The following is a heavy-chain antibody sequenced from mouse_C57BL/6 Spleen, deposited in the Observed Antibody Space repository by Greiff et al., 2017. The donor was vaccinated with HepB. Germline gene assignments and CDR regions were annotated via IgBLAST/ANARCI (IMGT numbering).Heavy chain of an antibody. CDR1: GYTFTSYW. J-gene: IGHJ4*01. D-gene: IGHD1-1*01. Sequence: VQLQQPGAELVRPGSSVKLSCKASGYTFTSYWMHWVKQRPIHGLEWIGNIDPSDSETHYNQKFKDKATLTVDKSSSTAYMQLSSLTSEDSAVYYCARGSYGSSYAMDYWGQGTSVTVSS. CDR3: ARGSYGSSYAMDY. V-gene: IGHV1-52*01. CDR2: IDPSDSET.